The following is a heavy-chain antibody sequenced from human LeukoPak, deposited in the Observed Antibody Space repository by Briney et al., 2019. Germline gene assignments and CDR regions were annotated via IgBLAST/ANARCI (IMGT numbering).Heavy chain of an antibody. D-gene: IGHD1-14*01. Sequence: GGSLRLSCAASGFTFSSHWMHWVRQAPGKGLVWVSRINSDGSITTYADSVKGRFTISRDNAKNTLYLQMNSLRAEDTAVYYCARDPPTVPIDYWGQGTLVTVSS. CDR2: INSDGSIT. V-gene: IGHV3-74*01. J-gene: IGHJ4*02. CDR1: GFTFSSHW. CDR3: ARDPPTVPIDY.